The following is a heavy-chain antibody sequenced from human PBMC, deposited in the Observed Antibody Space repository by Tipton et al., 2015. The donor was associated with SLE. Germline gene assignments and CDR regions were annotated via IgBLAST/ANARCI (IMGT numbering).Heavy chain of an antibody. D-gene: IGHD6-13*01. J-gene: IGHJ3*02. CDR2: IYYSGST. CDR3: ARADGIAADDAFDI. CDR1: GGSISSGGYY. V-gene: IGHV4-31*03. Sequence: LACTVSGGSISSGGYYWSWIRQHPGKGLEWIGYIYYSGSTYYNPSLKSRVTISVDTSKNQFSLKLSSVTAADTAVYYCARADGIAADDAFDIWGQGTMVTVSS.